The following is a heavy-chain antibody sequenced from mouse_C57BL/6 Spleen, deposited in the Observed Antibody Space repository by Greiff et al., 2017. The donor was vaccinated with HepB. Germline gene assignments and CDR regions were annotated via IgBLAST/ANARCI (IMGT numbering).Heavy chain of an antibody. CDR1: GFTFTDYY. Sequence: EVKLMESGGGLVQPGGSLSLSCAASGFTFTDYYMSWVRQPPGKALEWLGFIRNKANGYTTEYSASVKGRFTISRDNSQSILYLQMNALRAEDSATYYCARSLYYYGDYFDYWGQGTTLTVSS. D-gene: IGHD1-1*01. CDR2: IRNKANGYTT. J-gene: IGHJ2*01. CDR3: ARSLYYYGDYFDY. V-gene: IGHV7-3*01.